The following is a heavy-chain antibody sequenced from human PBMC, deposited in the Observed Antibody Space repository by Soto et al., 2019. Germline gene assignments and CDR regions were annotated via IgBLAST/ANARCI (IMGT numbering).Heavy chain of an antibody. V-gene: IGHV4-61*01. Sequence: SETLSLTCIVSGDSVSSGTFYWSWIRQPPGKGLEWIGYIYYRGSTNYNPSLKSRVTISIDTSKNQFSLKLSSVTAADTAVYYCARGRAYYDFWSGYYTPYGMDVWGQGTTVTVSS. J-gene: IGHJ6*02. CDR1: GDSVSSGTFY. CDR2: IYYRGST. D-gene: IGHD3-3*01. CDR3: ARGRAYYDFWSGYYTPYGMDV.